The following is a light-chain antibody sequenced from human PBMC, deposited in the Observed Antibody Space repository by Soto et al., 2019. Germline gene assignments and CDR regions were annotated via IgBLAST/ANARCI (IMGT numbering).Light chain of an antibody. Sequence: AVQMTQSPSSLSASVGDRVTITCRASQDVRNDLDWYQQKPGKAPKLLIYAASHLQNGFPSRFSGSGSGTHFTLTISSLQPEDFATYYCLQDYNYPRTFGQGTKLVIK. J-gene: IGKJ2*01. CDR1: QDVRND. V-gene: IGKV1-6*01. CDR2: AAS. CDR3: LQDYNYPRT.